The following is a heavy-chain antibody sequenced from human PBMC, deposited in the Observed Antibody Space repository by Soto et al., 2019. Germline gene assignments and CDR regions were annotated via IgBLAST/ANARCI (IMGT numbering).Heavy chain of an antibody. D-gene: IGHD4-17*01. Sequence: ASVKVSCKASGYTFTGYYMHWVRQAPGQGLEWMGWINPNSGGTNYAQKFQGWVTMTRDTSISTAYMELSRLRSDDTAVYYCARTDYGDYVGAPYGMDVWGQGTTVTVSS. CDR3: ARTDYGDYVGAPYGMDV. V-gene: IGHV1-2*04. CDR2: INPNSGGT. CDR1: GYTFTGYY. J-gene: IGHJ6*02.